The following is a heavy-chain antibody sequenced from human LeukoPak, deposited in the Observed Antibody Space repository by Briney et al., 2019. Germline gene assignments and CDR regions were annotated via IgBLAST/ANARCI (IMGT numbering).Heavy chain of an antibody. J-gene: IGHJ6*03. CDR1: GGSISSSSYY. CDR2: ISGSGGST. Sequence: ETLSLTCTVSGGSISSSSYYWGWVRQAPGKGLEWVSVISGSGGSTYYADSVKGRFTISRDNSKNTLYLQMNSLRAEDTAVYYCAKGLTGNYYYYYYMDVWGKGTTATVSS. CDR3: AKGLTGNYYYYYYMDV. V-gene: IGHV3-23*01. D-gene: IGHD1-14*01.